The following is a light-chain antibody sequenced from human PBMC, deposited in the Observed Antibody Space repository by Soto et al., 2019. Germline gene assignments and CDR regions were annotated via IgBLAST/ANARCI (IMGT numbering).Light chain of an antibody. Sequence: VMTQSPATMSMSPGERATLSCRASESVSRNLAWYQQKPGQAPRLLIYDASTRATGIPDRFSGGGSGTEFTLTISSLQSEDFVVYYCQQYNSWPPITFGQGTRLEIK. J-gene: IGKJ5*01. CDR3: QQYNSWPPIT. V-gene: IGKV3-15*01. CDR1: ESVSRN. CDR2: DAS.